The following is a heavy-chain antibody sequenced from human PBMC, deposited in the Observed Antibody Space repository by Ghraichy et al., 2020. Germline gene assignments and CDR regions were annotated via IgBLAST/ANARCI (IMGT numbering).Heavy chain of an antibody. Sequence: GGSLRLSCAASGFTFSSYAMSWVRQAPGKGLEWVSAISGSGVSTYYADSVKGRFTISRDNSKNTLYLQMNSLRAEDMAVYYCAKGRSAGIAAPDPWGQGTLVTVSS. V-gene: IGHV3-23*01. CDR1: GFTFSSYA. J-gene: IGHJ5*02. D-gene: IGHD6-13*01. CDR2: ISGSGVST. CDR3: AKGRSAGIAAPDP.